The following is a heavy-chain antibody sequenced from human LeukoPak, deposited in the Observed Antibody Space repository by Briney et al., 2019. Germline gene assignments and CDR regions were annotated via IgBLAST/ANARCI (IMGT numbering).Heavy chain of an antibody. CDR2: IIPIFGTA. Sequence: SVKVSCKASGGTFSSYAISWVRQAPGQALEWMGGIIPIFGTANYAQKFQGRVTITADESTSTAYMELSSLRSEDTAVYYCARGRWKGSGYEPSNRQRRNWFDPWGQGTLVTVSS. CDR3: ARGRWKGSGYEPSNRQRRNWFDP. D-gene: IGHD5-12*01. J-gene: IGHJ5*02. V-gene: IGHV1-69*01. CDR1: GGTFSSYA.